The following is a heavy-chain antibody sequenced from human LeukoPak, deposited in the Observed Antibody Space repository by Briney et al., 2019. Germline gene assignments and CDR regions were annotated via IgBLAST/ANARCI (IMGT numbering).Heavy chain of an antibody. CDR2: ISSSSSYI. CDR1: GFTFSSNS. V-gene: IGHV3-21*01. Sequence: GGSLRLSCAASGFTFSSNSMNWVRQAPGKGLEWVSSISSSSSYIYYADSVKGRFTISRDNAKNSLYLQMNSLRAEDTAVYYCAADDSSSWYNWFDPWGQGTLVTVSS. D-gene: IGHD6-13*01. J-gene: IGHJ5*02. CDR3: AADDSSSWYNWFDP.